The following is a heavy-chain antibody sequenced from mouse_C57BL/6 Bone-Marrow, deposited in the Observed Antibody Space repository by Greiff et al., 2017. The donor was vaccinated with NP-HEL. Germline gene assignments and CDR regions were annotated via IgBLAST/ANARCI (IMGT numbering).Heavy chain of an antibody. J-gene: IGHJ4*01. CDR1: GFTFSDYY. CDR2: ISNGGGST. Sequence: DVQLVESGGGLVQPGGSLKLSCAASGFTFSDYYMYWVRQTPEKRLEWVAYISNGGGSTYYPDTVKGRFTIYRDNAKNTLYLQMSRLKSEDTAMYYCARHYDSLYYYAMDYWGQGTSVTVSS. CDR3: ARHYDSLYYYAMDY. D-gene: IGHD2-4*01. V-gene: IGHV5-12*01.